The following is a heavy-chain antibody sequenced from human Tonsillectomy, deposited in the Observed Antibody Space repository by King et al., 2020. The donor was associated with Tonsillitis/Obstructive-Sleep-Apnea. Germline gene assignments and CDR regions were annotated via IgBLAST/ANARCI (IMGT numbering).Heavy chain of an antibody. Sequence: QLQESGPGLVKPSETLSLTCTVSGGSISSYYWSWIRQPPGEGLEWIGYIYYSGSTNYNPSLKSRVTISVDTSKNQFSLKLSSVTAADTAVYYCAREGGYSYGLFDYWGQGTLVTVSS. D-gene: IGHD5-18*01. V-gene: IGHV4-59*01. CDR1: GGSISSYY. CDR2: IYYSGST. J-gene: IGHJ4*02. CDR3: AREGGYSYGLFDY.